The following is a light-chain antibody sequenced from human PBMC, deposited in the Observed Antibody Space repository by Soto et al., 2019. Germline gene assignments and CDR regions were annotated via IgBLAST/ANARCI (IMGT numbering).Light chain of an antibody. V-gene: IGLV2-14*01. J-gene: IGLJ1*01. CDR2: EIS. Sequence: QSVLTQSASVSGSPGQSITISCTGTSSDVGRYNYVSWYQHHPGKAPKLIIYEISYRPSGVSNRFSGSKSGDTASLTISGLQAEDEADYYCSSYADSSALFGAGTKVTVL. CDR1: SSDVGRYNY. CDR3: SSYADSSAL.